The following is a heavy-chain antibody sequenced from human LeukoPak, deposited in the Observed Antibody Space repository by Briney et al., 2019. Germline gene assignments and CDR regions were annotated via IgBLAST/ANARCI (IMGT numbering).Heavy chain of an antibody. V-gene: IGHV1-46*01. CDR1: GYTFTNYF. CDR3: ARGSGSGNYYDAFNI. CDR2: INPSPGST. D-gene: IGHD3-10*01. Sequence: ASVKVSCKASGYTFTNYFMHWVRQAPGQGLEWMGIINPSPGSTTYAQKFQGRVTMTRETSTSTVYMELRSLRSEATAVYYCARGSGSGNYYDAFNIWGQGTRVTVSS. J-gene: IGHJ3*02.